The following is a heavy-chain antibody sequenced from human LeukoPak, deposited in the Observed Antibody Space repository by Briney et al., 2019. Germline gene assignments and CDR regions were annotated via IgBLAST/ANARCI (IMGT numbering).Heavy chain of an antibody. CDR2: IRTDGGEK. CDR3: ARIGHSTSWANFDY. D-gene: IGHD6-13*01. CDR1: GFTFRNYG. Sequence: PGGSLRLPCAASGFTFRNYGMHWVRQAPGKGLEWVASIRTDGGEKYHADSVQGRFSISRDNSKNTLYLQMDSLRAEDTALYYCARIGHSTSWANFDYWGQGTLVTVSS. J-gene: IGHJ4*02. V-gene: IGHV3-30*02.